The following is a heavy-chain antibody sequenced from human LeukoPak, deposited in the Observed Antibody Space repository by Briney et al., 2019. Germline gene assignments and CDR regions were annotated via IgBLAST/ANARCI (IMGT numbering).Heavy chain of an antibody. CDR1: GGSISSGDYY. D-gene: IGHD1-1*01. CDR2: IYYSGST. CDR3: ASSTQPGYYGMDV. J-gene: IGHJ6*02. V-gene: IGHV4-30-4*01. Sequence: SETLSLTCTVSGGSISSGDYYWSWIRQPPGKGLEWIGYIYYSGSTYYNPSLKSRVTISVDTSKNQFSLKLSSVTAADTAVYYCASSTQPGYYGMDVWGQGTTVTVSS.